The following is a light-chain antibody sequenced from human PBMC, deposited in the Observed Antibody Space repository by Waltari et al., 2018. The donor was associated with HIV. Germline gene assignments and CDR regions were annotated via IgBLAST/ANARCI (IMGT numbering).Light chain of an antibody. CDR2: EVS. V-gene: IGLV2-14*01. J-gene: IGLJ3*02. CDR1: SSDLRNLNS. Sequence: QSALTQPASVSGSPGQSITIPCPGTSSDLRNLNSVSWYLHPPGKAPKVIIYEVSNRPSGVSSRFSGSISGNTASLTISGLQAEDEGDYFCTSYISSSSPEFGGGTKVTVL. CDR3: TSYISSSSPE.